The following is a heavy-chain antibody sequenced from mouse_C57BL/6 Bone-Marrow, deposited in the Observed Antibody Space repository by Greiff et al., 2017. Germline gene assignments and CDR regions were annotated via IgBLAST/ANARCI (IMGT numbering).Heavy chain of an antibody. D-gene: IGHD4-1*01. J-gene: IGHJ3*01. CDR2: IDPSDSYT. V-gene: IGHV1-69*01. Sequence: QVQLQQPGAELVMPGASVKLSCKASGYTFTSYWMHWVKQRPGQGLEWIGEIDPSDSYTNYNQKFKGKSTLTVDKSSSTAYMQLSSLTSEDSAVYYCARGDLTGKGAYWGQGTLVTVSA. CDR3: ARGDLTGKGAY. CDR1: GYTFTSYW.